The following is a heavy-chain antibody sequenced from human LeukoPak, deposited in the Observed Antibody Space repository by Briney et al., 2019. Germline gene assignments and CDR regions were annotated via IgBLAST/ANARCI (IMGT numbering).Heavy chain of an antibody. D-gene: IGHD2-2*01. J-gene: IGHJ5*02. CDR2: IYYSGST. Sequence: SETLSLTCTVSGGSISSGPYYWIWIRQPPGKGLEWIGYIYYSGSTNYNPSLKSRVTISVDTSKNQFSLKLSSVTAADTAVYYCARGGTSIFDPWGQGTLVTVSS. CDR3: ARGGTSIFDP. V-gene: IGHV4-61*01. CDR1: GGSISSGPYY.